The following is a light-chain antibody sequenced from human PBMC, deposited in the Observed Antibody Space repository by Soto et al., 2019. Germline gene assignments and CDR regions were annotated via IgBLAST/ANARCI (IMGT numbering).Light chain of an antibody. CDR1: SSDVGGYNY. Sequence: QSALTQPASVSGSPGQSITISCTGTSSDVGGYNYVSWYQQHPGKAPKLMIYDVSNRPSGVSTRFSGSKSGNTASLTISGLQAEDEADYYCSSYTSSSTPLCVFGTGTKVTVL. J-gene: IGLJ1*01. CDR3: SSYTSSSTPLCV. V-gene: IGLV2-14*01. CDR2: DVS.